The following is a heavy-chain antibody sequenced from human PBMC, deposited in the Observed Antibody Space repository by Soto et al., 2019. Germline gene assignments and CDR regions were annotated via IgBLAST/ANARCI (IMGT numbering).Heavy chain of an antibody. V-gene: IGHV3-48*01. CDR1: GCTCSSYS. Sequence: GGSLRLSCAASGCTCSSYSMNWVRQAPGKGLEWVSYISSSSTIYYADSVKGRFTISRDNAKNSLYLQMNSLRAEDTAVYYCARDRPGYSYGLDYWGQGTLVTVSS. CDR2: ISSSSTI. D-gene: IGHD5-18*01. CDR3: ARDRPGYSYGLDY. J-gene: IGHJ4*02.